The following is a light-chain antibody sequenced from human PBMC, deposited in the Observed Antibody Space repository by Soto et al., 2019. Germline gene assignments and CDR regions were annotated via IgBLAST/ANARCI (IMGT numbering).Light chain of an antibody. J-gene: IGLJ2*01. V-gene: IGLV1-44*01. CDR2: SNN. CDR1: RSNIGTKT. CDR3: AAWDDSLNGPV. Sequence: QTVVTQPPSASGTPGQRVTISCSGSRSNIGTKTVHWYQQLPGTAPKLLIYSNNQRPSGVPDRFSGSKSGTSASLAISGLQSEDEADYYCAAWDDSLNGPVFGGGTKVTVL.